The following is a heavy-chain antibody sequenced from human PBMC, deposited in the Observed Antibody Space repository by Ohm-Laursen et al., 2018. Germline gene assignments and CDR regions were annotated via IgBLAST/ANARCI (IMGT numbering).Heavy chain of an antibody. J-gene: IGHJ4*02. CDR1: GFTFEDYA. Sequence: SLRLSCTASGFTFEDYAMHWVRQAPGKGLEWVSGISWNSGTKGYADSVKGRFTISRDNAKNSLYLQMNSLRPEDTALYYCAKATGYDSSATFDYWGQGTLVTVSS. CDR2: ISWNSGTK. CDR3: AKATGYDSSATFDY. D-gene: IGHD3-22*01. V-gene: IGHV3-9*01.